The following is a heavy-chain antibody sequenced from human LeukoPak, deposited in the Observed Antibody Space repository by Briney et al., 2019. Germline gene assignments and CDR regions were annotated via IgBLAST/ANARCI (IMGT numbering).Heavy chain of an antibody. CDR2: IYYSGST. V-gene: IGHV4-59*01. J-gene: IGHJ5*02. Sequence: SEALSLTCTVSGGSISSYYWSWIRQPPGKGLEWIGYIYYSGSTNYNPSLKSRVTISVDTSKNQFSLKLSSVTAADTAVYYCARSRAFNSGAFDPWGQGSLVTVSS. D-gene: IGHD1-26*01. CDR3: ARSRAFNSGAFDP. CDR1: GGSISSYY.